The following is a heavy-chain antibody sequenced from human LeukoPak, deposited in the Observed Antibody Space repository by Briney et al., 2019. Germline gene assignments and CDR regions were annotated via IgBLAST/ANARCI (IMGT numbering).Heavy chain of an antibody. CDR1: GYTFTGYY. CDR2: INPNSGGT. D-gene: IGHD5-24*01. Sequence: ASVKVSCKASGYTFTGYYMHWVRQAPGQGLEWMGWINPNSGGTNYAQKFQGRVTMTRDTSISTAYMELSRLRSDDTAVYYCARAGDGYSPNFDYWGQGTLVTVSS. CDR3: ARAGDGYSPNFDY. J-gene: IGHJ4*02. V-gene: IGHV1-2*02.